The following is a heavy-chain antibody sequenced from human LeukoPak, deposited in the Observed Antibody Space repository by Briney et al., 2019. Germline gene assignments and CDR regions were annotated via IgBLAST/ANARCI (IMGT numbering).Heavy chain of an antibody. CDR1: GYTFTGYY. CDR3: ARDATARDNSNSDY. CDR2: INPNSGGT. D-gene: IGHD4-11*01. Sequence: ASVKVSCKASGYTFTGYYIHWVRQAPGQGLEWMGWINPNSGGTNYAQKFQGRVTMTRDTSISTAYMELSRLTSDDTAVYYCARDATARDNSNSDYWGQGSLVTVSS. V-gene: IGHV1-2*02. J-gene: IGHJ4*02.